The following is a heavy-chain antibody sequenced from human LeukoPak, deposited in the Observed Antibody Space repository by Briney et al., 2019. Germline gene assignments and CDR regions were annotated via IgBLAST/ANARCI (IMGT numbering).Heavy chain of an antibody. CDR1: GGSISSYY. Sequence: SETLSFTCTVSGGSISSYYWSWIRQPPGKGLEWSGYIYYSGSINYNPSLKSRVTISVDTSKNQFSLKLSSVTAADTAVYYCARNPPPYYYYYGMDVWGQGTTVTVSS. V-gene: IGHV4-59*08. CDR2: IYYSGSI. J-gene: IGHJ6*02. CDR3: ARNPPPYYYYYGMDV.